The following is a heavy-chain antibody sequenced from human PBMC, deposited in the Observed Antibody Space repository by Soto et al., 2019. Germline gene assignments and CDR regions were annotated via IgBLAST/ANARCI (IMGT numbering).Heavy chain of an antibody. CDR1: GGSISSGGYY. V-gene: IGHV4-31*01. D-gene: IGHD1-1*01. Sequence: QVQLQESGPGLVKPSQTLSLTCTVSGGSISSGGYYWSWIRQHPGKGLEWIGYIYYSGSTYYNPSLKXPVXIXADTSKNQFYLKLSSVTAADTAVYYCARGTTGISGTWGQGTLVTVSS. J-gene: IGHJ5*02. CDR3: ARGTTGISGT. CDR2: IYYSGST.